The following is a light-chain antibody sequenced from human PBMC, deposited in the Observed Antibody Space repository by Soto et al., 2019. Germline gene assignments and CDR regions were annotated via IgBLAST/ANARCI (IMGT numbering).Light chain of an antibody. CDR1: NSNIGRYS. CDR3: AAWDDNLNGPL. J-gene: IGLJ3*02. CDR2: SDD. Sequence: QSVLTQPPSLSGTPGQRVTISCSGSNSNIGRYSVNWYQHFPGTAPKIRIYSDDDRPSGVPDRFSGSKSGTSDSLAISGLQAEDEAEYYCAAWDDNLNGPLFGGGTKVTVL. V-gene: IGLV1-44*01.